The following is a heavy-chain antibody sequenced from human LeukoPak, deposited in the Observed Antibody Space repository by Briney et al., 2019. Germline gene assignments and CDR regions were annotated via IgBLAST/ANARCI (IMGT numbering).Heavy chain of an antibody. CDR3: AREGDNWSHL. D-gene: IGHD1-20*01. J-gene: IGHJ4*02. CDR1: GFIFSSYW. Sequence: GGSLRLSCAASGFIFSSYWMHWVRQAPGKGLVWVSRINGDGTGTNYADSVKGRFTISRDNTKNTLYLQINSLTGEDTAVYYCAREGDNWSHLWGQGTLVTVSS. CDR2: INGDGTGT. V-gene: IGHV3-74*01.